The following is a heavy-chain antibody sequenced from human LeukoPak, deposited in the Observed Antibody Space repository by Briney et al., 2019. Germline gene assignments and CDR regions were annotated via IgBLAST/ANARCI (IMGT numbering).Heavy chain of an antibody. V-gene: IGHV1-2*02. D-gene: IGHD2-2*01. CDR1: GHTFTGYY. Sequence: ASVKVSCKASGHTFTGYYMHWVRQAPGQGLEWMGWINPNSGGTNYAQKFQGRVTMTRDTSISTAYMELSRLRSDDTAVYYCAREGYCSSTSCYAGLSDAFDIWGQGTMVTVSS. CDR2: INPNSGGT. CDR3: AREGYCSSTSCYAGLSDAFDI. J-gene: IGHJ3*02.